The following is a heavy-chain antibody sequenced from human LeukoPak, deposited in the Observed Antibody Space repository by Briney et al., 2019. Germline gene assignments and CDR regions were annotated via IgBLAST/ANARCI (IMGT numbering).Heavy chain of an antibody. V-gene: IGHV4-59*01. CDR1: GGSISSYY. J-gene: IGHJ6*03. D-gene: IGHD6-19*01. CDR3: ARIGSGWLNYYCYMDV. Sequence: PSETLSLTCTVSGGSISSYYWSWIRQPPGKGLEWIGYIYYSGSTNYNPSLKSRVTISVDTSKNQFSLKLSSVTAADTAVYYCARIGSGWLNYYCYMDVWGKGTTVTVSS. CDR2: IYYSGST.